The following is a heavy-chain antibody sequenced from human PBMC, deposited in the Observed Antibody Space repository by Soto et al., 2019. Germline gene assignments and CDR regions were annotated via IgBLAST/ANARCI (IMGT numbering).Heavy chain of an antibody. Sequence: EVQLLESGGGLVQPGGSLRLSCAASGFTFSSYAMSWVRQAPGKGLEWVSATSGSGGSTSYADSVKGRFTISRDNSKNTLYLQMNSLRAEDTAVYYCAKVMYGDYDPFDYWGQGTLVTVSS. CDR2: TSGSGGST. D-gene: IGHD4-17*01. J-gene: IGHJ4*02. V-gene: IGHV3-23*01. CDR1: GFTFSSYA. CDR3: AKVMYGDYDPFDY.